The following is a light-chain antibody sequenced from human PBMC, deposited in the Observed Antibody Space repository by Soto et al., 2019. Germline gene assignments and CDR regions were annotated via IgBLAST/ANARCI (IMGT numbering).Light chain of an antibody. CDR3: QQRRNWPRT. J-gene: IGKJ1*01. CDR2: DIS. CDR1: QTVNSY. V-gene: IGKV3-11*01. Sequence: DIVLTQSPATLSLSPGERATLSCRASQTVNSYLAWYQQKPGQAPRLLVYDISYRAAGVPARFSGSGSGTDFTLTISSLEPEDCAVYYCQQRRNWPRTFGQGTKVEIK.